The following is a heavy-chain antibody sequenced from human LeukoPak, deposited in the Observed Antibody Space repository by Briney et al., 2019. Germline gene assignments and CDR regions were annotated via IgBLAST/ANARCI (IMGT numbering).Heavy chain of an antibody. D-gene: IGHD3-22*01. CDR2: TWHTGSA. CDR1: GSSNTTDFY. V-gene: IGHV4-38-2*01. Sequence: PSETLSLTCSVSGSSNTTDFYWAWIRQPPGKGLEWIADTWHTGSAYFNPSLKSRVTMSVDTSKNQLSLRLTSVTAADTAVYFCSRRKYAYDRNGFYTENFFDTWGLGTLVTVSS. CDR3: SRRKYAYDRNGFYTENFFDT. J-gene: IGHJ4*02.